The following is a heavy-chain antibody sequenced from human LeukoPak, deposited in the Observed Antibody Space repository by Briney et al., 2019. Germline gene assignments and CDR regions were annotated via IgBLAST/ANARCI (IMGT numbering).Heavy chain of an antibody. J-gene: IGHJ4*02. CDR2: IDSIGSGM. CDR1: GFSLSDYN. V-gene: IGHV3-48*02. CDR3: ARGVSRYISGWHFDY. Sequence: GGSLRLSCAASGFSLSDYNMNWVRQTPGKGLDWVSYIDSIGSGMHYTDSVRGRFTISRDNAKNSLYLQMNSLRDEDTALYYCARGVSRYISGWHFDYWGQGALVTVSS. D-gene: IGHD6-25*01.